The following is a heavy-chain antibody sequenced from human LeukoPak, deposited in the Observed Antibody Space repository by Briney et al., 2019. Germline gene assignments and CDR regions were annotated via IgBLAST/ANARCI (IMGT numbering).Heavy chain of an antibody. V-gene: IGHV1-2*02. CDR2: INPNSGDT. Sequence: GASLKVSCNASGYTFTDYFIHWVRQAPGQGLEWMGWINPNSGDTRYAQKFQGRVTMTRDTSISTAYMELSRLRSDDTAVYYCAREPGYYYDSSGYSNWFDPWGQGTLVTVSS. D-gene: IGHD3-22*01. CDR3: AREPGYYYDSSGYSNWFDP. J-gene: IGHJ5*02. CDR1: GYTFTDYF.